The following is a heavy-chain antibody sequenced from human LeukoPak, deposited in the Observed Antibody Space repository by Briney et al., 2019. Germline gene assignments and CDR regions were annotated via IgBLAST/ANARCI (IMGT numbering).Heavy chain of an antibody. CDR3: AREGASSSIGY. V-gene: IGHV3-53*01. D-gene: IGHD6-13*01. Sequence: GGSLRLSCVVSGFTVSSNYMSWVRQAPGKGLEWVSVLYSGGNTYHADSVKGRFTISRDNSKNTLYLQMNSPRAEDTAVYYCAREGASSSIGYWGQGTLVTVSS. CDR1: GFTVSSNY. CDR2: LYSGGNT. J-gene: IGHJ4*02.